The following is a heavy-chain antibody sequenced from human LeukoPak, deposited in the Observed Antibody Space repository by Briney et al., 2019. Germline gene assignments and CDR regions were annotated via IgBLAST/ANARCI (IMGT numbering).Heavy chain of an antibody. CDR2: IIPIFGTA. J-gene: IGHJ6*03. CDR3: ARAILRGDDYYYMDV. Sequence: GASVKVSCKASGGTFSSYAISWVRQAPGQGLEWMGGIIPIFGTANYAQKFQGRVTITADESTSTAYMELSSLRSEDTAVYYCARAILRGDDYYYMDVWGKGTTVTISS. D-gene: IGHD2/OR15-2a*01. CDR1: GGTFSSYA. V-gene: IGHV1-69*13.